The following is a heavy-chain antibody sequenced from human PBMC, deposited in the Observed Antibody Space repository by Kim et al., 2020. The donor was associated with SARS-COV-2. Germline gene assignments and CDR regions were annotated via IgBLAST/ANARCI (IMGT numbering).Heavy chain of an antibody. V-gene: IGHV5-10-1*01. CDR3: ARQGSSSGYYYLISQFDY. J-gene: IGHJ4*02. D-gene: IGHD3-22*01. Sequence: GESLKISCKGSGYSFTSYWISWVRQMPGKGLEWMGRIDPSDSYTNYSPSFQGHVTISADKSISTAYLQWSSLKASDTAMYYCARQGSSSGYYYLISQFDYWGQGTLVTVSS. CDR1: GYSFTSYW. CDR2: IDPSDSYT.